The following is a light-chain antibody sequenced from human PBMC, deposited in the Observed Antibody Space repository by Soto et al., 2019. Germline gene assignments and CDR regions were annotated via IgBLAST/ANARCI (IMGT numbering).Light chain of an antibody. CDR3: QQYNNWPPYT. J-gene: IGKJ2*01. V-gene: IGKV3-15*01. Sequence: EIVMTQSPATLSVSPGERATLSCRASQSVSNNLAWYQQKPGQAPRLLIYGASKRATGIPDRFSGSGSGTEFTLTITSLQSEDFVVYYCQQYNNWPPYTFGQGTKLEIK. CDR2: GAS. CDR1: QSVSNN.